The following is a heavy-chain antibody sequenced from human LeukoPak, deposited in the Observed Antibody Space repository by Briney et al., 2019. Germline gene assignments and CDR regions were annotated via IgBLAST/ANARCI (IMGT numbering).Heavy chain of an antibody. V-gene: IGHV4-39*01. Sequence: NASETLSLTCTVSGVPISRNNFFWGWIRQPPGKGLEWIGSIYYSGNTYYNPSLKSRLTIAVDTSRNQFSLKMSSVTAADTAVYYCATVGDNGGYYPFDYWGQGTLVTVSS. CDR1: GVPISRNNFF. J-gene: IGHJ4*02. CDR3: ATVGDNGGYYPFDY. CDR2: IYYSGNT. D-gene: IGHD4-17*01.